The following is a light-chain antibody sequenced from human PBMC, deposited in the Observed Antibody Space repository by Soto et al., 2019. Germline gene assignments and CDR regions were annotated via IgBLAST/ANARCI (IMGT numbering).Light chain of an antibody. CDR1: LTVIRNY. CDR2: GAS. Sequence: EIVLTQSPGTLSLSPGERATLSCRASLTVIRNYLAWHQQKPGQTPRLLVHGASSRATGIPDRFSGSGSGTDFTLTISRLEPEDFAVYYCQQHGGSPITFGQGTRLEIK. CDR3: QQHGGSPIT. V-gene: IGKV3-20*01. J-gene: IGKJ5*01.